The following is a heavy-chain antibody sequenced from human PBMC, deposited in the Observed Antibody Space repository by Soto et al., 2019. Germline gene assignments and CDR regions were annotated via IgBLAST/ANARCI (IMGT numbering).Heavy chain of an antibody. CDR2: IYYSGST. D-gene: IGHD3-22*01. J-gene: IGHJ3*02. CDR3: ARAITMIVPGASDI. CDR1: GGSISSGGYY. Sequence: SETLSLTCTVSGGSISSGGYYWSWIRQHPGKGLEWIGYIYYSGSTYYNPSLKSRVTISVDTSKNQFSLKLSSVTAADTAVYYCARAITMIVPGASDIWGQGTMVTVS. V-gene: IGHV4-31*03.